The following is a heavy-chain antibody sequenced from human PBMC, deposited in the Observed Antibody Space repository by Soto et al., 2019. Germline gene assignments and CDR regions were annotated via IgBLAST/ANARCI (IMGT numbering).Heavy chain of an antibody. J-gene: IGHJ4*02. CDR1: GGTFSRHA. V-gene: IGHV1-69*01. D-gene: IGHD1-26*01. Sequence: SLKVSCNGSGGTFSRHAISWVRQAPGQGLEWMGGIIPIFGTANYAQKFQGRVTITADESTSTAYMELSSLRSEDTAVYYCASSPCELLEFDYWGQGTLVTDSS. CDR3: ASSPCELLEFDY. CDR2: IIPIFGTA.